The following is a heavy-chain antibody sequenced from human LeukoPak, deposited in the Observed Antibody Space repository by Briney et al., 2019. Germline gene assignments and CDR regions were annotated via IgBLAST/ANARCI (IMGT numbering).Heavy chain of an antibody. CDR2: IYPNSGDT. Sequence: ASVKVFCKASGYTFSGYYMHWVRQAPGQGLERMGWIYPNSGDTKYAQKFQGRVTVTRDTSISTAFMEVSRLTSDDTAVYYCARSGSDAFDIWGQGTMVTVSS. CDR1: GYTFSGYY. J-gene: IGHJ3*02. D-gene: IGHD1-26*01. CDR3: ARSGSDAFDI. V-gene: IGHV1-2*02.